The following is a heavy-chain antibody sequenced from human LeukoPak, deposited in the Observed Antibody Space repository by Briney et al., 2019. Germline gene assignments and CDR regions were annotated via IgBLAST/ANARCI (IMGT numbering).Heavy chain of an antibody. CDR3: ARELVAVAGTKYYYYGMDV. Sequence: GGSLRLSCAASGFTFSSYGMHWVRQAPGKGLGWVALIWYDGSNKYYAEPVKGRFTISRDNSQNTLYLQMNSLRAEDTAVYYCARELVAVAGTKYYYYGMDVWGQGTTVTVSS. CDR2: IWYDGSNK. J-gene: IGHJ6*02. V-gene: IGHV3-33*01. CDR1: GFTFSSYG. D-gene: IGHD6-19*01.